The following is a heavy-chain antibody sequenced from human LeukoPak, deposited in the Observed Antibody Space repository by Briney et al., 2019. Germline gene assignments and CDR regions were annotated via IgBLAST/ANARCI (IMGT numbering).Heavy chain of an antibody. V-gene: IGHV3-23*01. J-gene: IGHJ3*02. CDR2: ISGSGGST. CDR3: AKDFTGYCSSTSCYGRAFDI. D-gene: IGHD2-2*03. CDR1: GFTFSRYA. Sequence: PGGSLRLSCAASGFTFSRYAMSWVRQAPGKGLEWVSAISGSGGSTNYVDSVKGRFTISRDNSKNTLYLQMNSLRAEDTAVYYCAKDFTGYCSSTSCYGRAFDIWGQGTMVTVSS.